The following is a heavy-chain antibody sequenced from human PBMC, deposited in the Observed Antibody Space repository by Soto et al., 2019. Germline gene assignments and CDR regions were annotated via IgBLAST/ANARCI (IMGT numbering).Heavy chain of an antibody. Sequence: PGGSLRLSCAASGFTFSSYGMHWVRQAPGKGLEWVAVISYDGSNKYYADSVKGRFTISRDNSKNTLYLQMNSLRAEDTAVYYCAKGIEQWLAEAGFDYWGQGTLVTVSS. J-gene: IGHJ4*02. CDR2: ISYDGSNK. CDR3: AKGIEQWLAEAGFDY. CDR1: GFTFSSYG. V-gene: IGHV3-30*18. D-gene: IGHD6-19*01.